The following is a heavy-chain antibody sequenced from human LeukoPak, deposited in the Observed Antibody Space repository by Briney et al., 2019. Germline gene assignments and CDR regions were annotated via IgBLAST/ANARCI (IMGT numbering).Heavy chain of an antibody. CDR2: IYYSGST. J-gene: IGHJ3*02. CDR1: GGSISSGGYY. D-gene: IGHD3-10*01. V-gene: IGHV4-31*03. Sequence: SQTLSLTCTVSGGSISSGGYYWSWIRQHPGKGLEWIGYIYYSGSTCYNPSLKSRVTISVDTSKNQFSLKLSSVTAADTAVYYCTYYYGSGSYSFDIWGQGTMVTVSS. CDR3: TYYYGSGSYSFDI.